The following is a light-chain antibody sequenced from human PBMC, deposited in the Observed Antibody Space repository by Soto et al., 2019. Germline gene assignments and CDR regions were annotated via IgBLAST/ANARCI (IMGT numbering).Light chain of an antibody. J-gene: IGLJ1*01. CDR2: KTN. Sequence: QSVLAQPPSASGTPGQRVTMYCSGKNSNVGIGYVYWYQQLPGSAPKLLIYKTNQRPSGVPDRFSGSKSGTSASLAISELRTEDAADYYCEAWDNGLHSNVFGTGTKLTVL. CDR1: NSNVGIGY. V-gene: IGLV1-47*01. CDR3: EAWDNGLHSNV.